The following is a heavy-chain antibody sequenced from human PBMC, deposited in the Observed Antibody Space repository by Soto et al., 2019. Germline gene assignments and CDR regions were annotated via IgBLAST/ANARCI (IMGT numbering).Heavy chain of an antibody. D-gene: IGHD5-12*01. Sequence: QVQLQESGPGLVKPSQTLSLTCTVSGGSISSGGYYWSWIRQHQGKCLEWIGYIYYSGNTYYNPSLKSRVTISVDTSENQFSLKLSSVTAADTAVYYCASGRDGYNDYWGQGTLVTVSS. J-gene: IGHJ4*02. CDR1: GGSISSGGYY. CDR2: IYYSGNT. CDR3: ASGRDGYNDY. V-gene: IGHV4-31*03.